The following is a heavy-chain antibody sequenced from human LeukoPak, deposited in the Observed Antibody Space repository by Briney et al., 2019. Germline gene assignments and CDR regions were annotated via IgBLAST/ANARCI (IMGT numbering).Heavy chain of an antibody. Sequence: TGGSLRLPCAASGFTFSSYSMNWVRQAPGKGLEWVSSIGSSSSYIYYADSVKGRFTISRDNAKNSLYLQMNSLRAEDTAVYYCAMSSGWYNDYWGQGTLVTVSS. CDR3: AMSSGWYNDY. CDR1: GFTFSSYS. J-gene: IGHJ4*02. V-gene: IGHV3-21*01. D-gene: IGHD6-19*01. CDR2: IGSSSSYI.